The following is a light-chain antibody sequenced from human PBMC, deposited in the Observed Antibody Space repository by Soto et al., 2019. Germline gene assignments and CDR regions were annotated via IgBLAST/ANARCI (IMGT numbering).Light chain of an antibody. CDR3: SSYTSSSSYV. Sequence: QSALTQPASVSGSPGQSITISCIGASSDLGGYNYVSWYQQHPGKAPKLMIYEVSNRPSGVSNRFSGSKSGNTASLTISGLQAEDEADYYCSSYTSSSSYVFGTGTKVTVL. CDR1: SSDLGGYNY. V-gene: IGLV2-14*01. J-gene: IGLJ1*01. CDR2: EVS.